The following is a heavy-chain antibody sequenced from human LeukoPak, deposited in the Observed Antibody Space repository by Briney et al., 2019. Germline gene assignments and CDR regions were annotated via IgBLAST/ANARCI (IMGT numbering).Heavy chain of an antibody. V-gene: IGHV3-66*01. CDR3: AKGSTMIVVVPDY. J-gene: IGHJ4*02. CDR2: IYSGGST. D-gene: IGHD3-22*01. CDR1: GFTVSSNY. Sequence: PGGSLRLSCAASGFTVSSNYMSWVRQAPRKGLAWVSVIYSGGSTYYSDSVKRRFTISRDNSKNTLYLHMNSLRAEDTAVYYCAKGSTMIVVVPDYWGQGTLVTVSS.